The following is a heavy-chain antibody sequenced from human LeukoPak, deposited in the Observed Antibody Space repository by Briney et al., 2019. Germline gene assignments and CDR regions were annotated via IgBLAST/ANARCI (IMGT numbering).Heavy chain of an antibody. CDR2: IIPILGIA. CDR3: ASRQDWFDP. CDR1: GDTFSSYA. J-gene: IGHJ5*02. Sequence: SVKVSCKASGDTFSSYAISWVRQAPGQGLEWMGRIIPILGIANYAQKFQGRVTITADKSTSTAYMELSSLRSEDTAVYYCASRQDWFDPWGQGTLVTVSS. V-gene: IGHV1-69*04.